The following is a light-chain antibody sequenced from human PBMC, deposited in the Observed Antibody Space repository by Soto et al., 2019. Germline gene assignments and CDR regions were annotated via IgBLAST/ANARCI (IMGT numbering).Light chain of an antibody. V-gene: IGLV1-47*01. CDR3: AAWDDSLSGSYV. Sequence: QSVLTQPPSVSAAPGQRVTISCSGSSSNIGSNYVYWFQQLPGTAPKLLMYRNNKRPSGVPDRFSGSKSGTSASLAISGLRSEDEADYYCAAWDDSLSGSYVFGTGTKVTVL. J-gene: IGLJ1*01. CDR1: SSNIGSNY. CDR2: RNN.